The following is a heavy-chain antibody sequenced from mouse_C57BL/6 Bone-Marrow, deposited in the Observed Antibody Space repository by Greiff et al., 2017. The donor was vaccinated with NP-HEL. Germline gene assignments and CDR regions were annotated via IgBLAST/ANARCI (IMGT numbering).Heavy chain of an antibody. CDR1: GFTFSSYA. D-gene: IGHD2-5*01. CDR2: ISDGGSYT. V-gene: IGHV5-4*01. Sequence: EVHLVESGGGLVKPGGSLKLSCAASGFTFSSYAMSWVRQTPEKRLEWVGTISDGGSYTYYPDNVKGRFTISRDNAKNNLYLQMSHLKSEDTAMYYCARDRRNSKMGMDYWGQGTSVTVSS. J-gene: IGHJ4*01. CDR3: ARDRRNSKMGMDY.